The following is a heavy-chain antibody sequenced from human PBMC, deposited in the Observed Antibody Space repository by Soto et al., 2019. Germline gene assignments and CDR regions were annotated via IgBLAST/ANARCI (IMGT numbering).Heavy chain of an antibody. CDR3: DARGYSYDSPTIFGY. Sequence: SETLSLTCTVSGGSISSGDYYWSWIRQPPGTGLEWIGYIYYSGSTYYNPSLKSRVTISVDTSKNQFSLKLSSVTAADTAVYYCDARGYSYDSPTIFGYWGQGTLVTLSS. D-gene: IGHD5-18*01. CDR2: IYYSGST. V-gene: IGHV4-30-4*01. J-gene: IGHJ4*02. CDR1: GGSISSGDYY.